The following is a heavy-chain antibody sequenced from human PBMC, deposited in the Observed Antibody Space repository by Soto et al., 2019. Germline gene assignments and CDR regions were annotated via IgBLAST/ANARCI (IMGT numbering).Heavy chain of an antibody. CDR1: GYSISSGYY. CDR3: ARAPGDLVYYFAY. V-gene: IGHV4-38-2*01. Sequence: SETLSLTCAVSGYSISSGYYWGWIRQPPGKGLEWIGSIYHSGSTYYNPSLKSRVTISLDTSKNQFSLKLSSVTAADTAVYYCARAPGDLVYYFAYWGQGTLVTVSS. CDR2: IYHSGST. D-gene: IGHD7-27*01. J-gene: IGHJ4*02.